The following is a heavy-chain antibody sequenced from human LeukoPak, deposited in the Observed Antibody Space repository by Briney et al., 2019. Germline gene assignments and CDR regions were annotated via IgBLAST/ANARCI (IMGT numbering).Heavy chain of an antibody. CDR3: ARSRVLRYFDWLLNN. CDR2: IIPIFGTA. Sequence: GASVKVSCKASGYTFTSYGISWVRQAPGQGLEWMGGIIPIFGTANYAQKLQGRVTITTDESTSTAYMELSSLRSEDTAVYYCARSRVLRYFDWLLNNWGQGTLVTVSS. J-gene: IGHJ4*02. V-gene: IGHV1-69*05. CDR1: GYTFTSYG. D-gene: IGHD3-9*01.